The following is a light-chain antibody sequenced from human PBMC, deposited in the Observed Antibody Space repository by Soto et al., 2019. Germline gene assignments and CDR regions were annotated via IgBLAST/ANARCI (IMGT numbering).Light chain of an antibody. CDR3: QKYNSAPSLI. V-gene: IGKV1-27*01. CDR1: QGISNY. CDR2: APS. Sequence: DIQMTQSPSSLSASVGDRVTITCRASQGISNYLAWYQQKPGKVPKLLIYAPSTLQSGVPSRFSGSGSGTDFTLTISSLQPEDVATYYCQKYNSAPSLIFGGGTKVEIK. J-gene: IGKJ4*01.